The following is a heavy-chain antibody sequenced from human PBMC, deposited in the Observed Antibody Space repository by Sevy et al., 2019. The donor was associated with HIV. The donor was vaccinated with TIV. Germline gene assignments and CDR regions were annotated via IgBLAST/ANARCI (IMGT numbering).Heavy chain of an antibody. V-gene: IGHV4-39*01. D-gene: IGHD3-9*01. CDR2: IYYSGST. J-gene: IGHJ4*02. CDR3: ARHTLYDILTGPEFDY. CDR1: GGSISSSSYY. Sequence: SETLSLTCTVSGGSISSSSYYWGWIRQPPGKGLEWIGSIYYSGSTYYNPSLKSRFTISVDTSKNQFSLKRSSVTAADTAVYYCARHTLYDILTGPEFDYWGQGTLVTVSS.